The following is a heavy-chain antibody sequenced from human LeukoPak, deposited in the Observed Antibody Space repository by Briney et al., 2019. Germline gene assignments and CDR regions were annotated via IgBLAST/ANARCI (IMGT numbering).Heavy chain of an antibody. J-gene: IGHJ4*02. Sequence: ASVKVSCKASGDTFTTYGITWVRQAPGQGLEWMGWISGYNGNTEYTQKFQGRVTMTTGTSTSTAYMELRSLRSDDTAVYYCAREDYDILTGPIPPDYWGQGTLVTVSS. D-gene: IGHD3-9*01. CDR1: GDTFTTYG. V-gene: IGHV1-18*01. CDR3: AREDYDILTGPIPPDY. CDR2: ISGYNGNT.